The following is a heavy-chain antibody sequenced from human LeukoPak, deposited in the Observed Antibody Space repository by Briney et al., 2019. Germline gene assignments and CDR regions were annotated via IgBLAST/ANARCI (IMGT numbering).Heavy chain of an antibody. CDR1: GGSISSYY. D-gene: IGHD3-22*01. CDR2: IYYSGGT. V-gene: IGHV4-59*01. Sequence: SETLSLTCTVSGGSISSYYWSWIRQPPGKGLEWIGYIYYSGGTNYNPSLKSRVTISVDTSKNQFSLKLSSVTAADTAVYYCARAPRSSGYYSYFDYWGQGTLVTVSS. J-gene: IGHJ4*02. CDR3: ARAPRSSGYYSYFDY.